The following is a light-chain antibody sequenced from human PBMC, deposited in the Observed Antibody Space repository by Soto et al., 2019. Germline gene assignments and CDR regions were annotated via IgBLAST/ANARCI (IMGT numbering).Light chain of an antibody. CDR1: QSISTY. Sequence: DIQMTQSASSLSASVGDRVTITCRASQSISTYLNWYQHKPGKAPKVLIYAASSLQSGVPSRFSGSGSGTDFTLTISSLQPEDFATYYCQQSYSTQYTFGQGTKLEIK. CDR3: QQSYSTQYT. J-gene: IGKJ2*01. V-gene: IGKV1-39*01. CDR2: AAS.